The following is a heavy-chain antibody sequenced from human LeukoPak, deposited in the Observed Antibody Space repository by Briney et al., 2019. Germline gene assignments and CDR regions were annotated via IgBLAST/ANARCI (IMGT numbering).Heavy chain of an antibody. D-gene: IGHD2-8*01. CDR1: GVTFSSYS. V-gene: IGHV3-53*01. J-gene: IGHJ4*02. CDR2: IYSGDTT. CDR3: ARDRENGPSLDY. Sequence: VGTLSLSCAVSGVTFSSYSMNWGRHAPRPGLEWVSVIYSGDTTHYADSVKGRFTISRDNSKTTLYLQMNSVRAEDTAVYYCARDRENGPSLDYRGQGTLVTVSS.